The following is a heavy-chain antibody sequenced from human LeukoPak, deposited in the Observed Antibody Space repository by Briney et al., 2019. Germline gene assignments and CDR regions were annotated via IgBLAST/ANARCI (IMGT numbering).Heavy chain of an antibody. J-gene: IGHJ5*02. Sequence: ASVKVSCKASGYTFTSYAMHWVRRAPGQRLEWMGWINAGNGNTKYSQEFQGRVTITRDTSASTAYMELSSLRSEDTAVYYCARTHCSSTSCYRRRWFDPWGQGTLVTVSS. V-gene: IGHV1-3*03. D-gene: IGHD2-2*01. CDR3: ARTHCSSTSCYRRRWFDP. CDR1: GYTFTSYA. CDR2: INAGNGNT.